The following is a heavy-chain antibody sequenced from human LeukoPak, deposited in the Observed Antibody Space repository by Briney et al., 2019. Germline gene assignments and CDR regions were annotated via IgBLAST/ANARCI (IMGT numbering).Heavy chain of an antibody. J-gene: IGHJ5*02. CDR3: ARGVREQQLVYNWFDP. CDR2: IYYSGST. Sequence: SETLSLTCTASGGSISSYYWSWIRQPPGKGLEWIGYIYYSGSTNYNPSLKSRVTISVEMSKNQFSLKLSSVTAADTAVYYCARGVREQQLVYNWFDPWGQGTLVTVSS. CDR1: GGSISSYY. V-gene: IGHV4-59*01. D-gene: IGHD6-13*01.